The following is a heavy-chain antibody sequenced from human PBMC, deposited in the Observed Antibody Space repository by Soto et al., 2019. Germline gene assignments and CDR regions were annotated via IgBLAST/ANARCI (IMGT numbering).Heavy chain of an antibody. CDR2: ISGYNGDT. Sequence: QGQLVQSGGEVKKSGASVKVSCKASGYTFSRYGISWVRQAPGQGLEWMGWISGYNGDTNYAQKFQGRVTMTIDTSTTTAYMELRSLTSDDTAVYYCAKNGQPPYYPYGLGVWGQGTTVTVSS. CDR1: GYTFSRYG. CDR3: AKNGQPPYYPYGLGV. D-gene: IGHD2-8*01. J-gene: IGHJ6*02. V-gene: IGHV1-18*01.